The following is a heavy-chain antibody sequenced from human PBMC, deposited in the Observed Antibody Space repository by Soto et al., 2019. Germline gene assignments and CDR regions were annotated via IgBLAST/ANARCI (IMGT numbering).Heavy chain of an antibody. Sequence: EVQLVESGGGLVQPGRSLRLSCAASGFTFDDYAMHWVRQAPGKGLEWVSGICWNSGSIGYADSVKGRFTISRDNAKNSLYLQMNSLRAEDTALYYCATATAPRYNWNYGVSYYFDYWGQGTLVTVSS. CDR2: ICWNSGSI. V-gene: IGHV3-9*01. J-gene: IGHJ4*02. CDR1: GFTFDDYA. D-gene: IGHD1-7*01. CDR3: ATATAPRYNWNYGVSYYFDY.